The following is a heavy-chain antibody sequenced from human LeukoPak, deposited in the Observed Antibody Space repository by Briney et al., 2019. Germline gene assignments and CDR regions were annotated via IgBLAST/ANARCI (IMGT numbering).Heavy chain of an antibody. J-gene: IGHJ3*02. V-gene: IGHV1-24*01. D-gene: IGHD2-2*01. CDR3: ATRFSRSPEPAATAHAFDI. CDR1: GGTFSSYA. Sequence: ASVKVSCKASGGTFSSYAISWVRQAPGKGLEWMGGFDPEDGETIYAQKFQGRVTMTEDTSTDTAYMELSSLRSEDTAVYYCATRFSRSPEPAATAHAFDIWGQGTMVTVSS. CDR2: FDPEDGET.